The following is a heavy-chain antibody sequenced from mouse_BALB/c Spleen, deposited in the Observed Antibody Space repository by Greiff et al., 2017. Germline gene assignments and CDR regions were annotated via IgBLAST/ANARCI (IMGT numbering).Heavy chain of an antibody. CDR1: GFTFSSYA. V-gene: IGHV5-6-5*01. CDR2: ISSGGST. J-gene: IGHJ3*01. CDR3: ARGRGPFAY. Sequence: EVMLVESGGGLVKPGGSLKLSCAASGFTFSSYAMSWVRQTPEKRLEWVASISSGGSTYYPDSVKGRFTISRDNARNILYLQMSSLRSEDTAMYYCARGRGPFAYWGQGTLVTVSA.